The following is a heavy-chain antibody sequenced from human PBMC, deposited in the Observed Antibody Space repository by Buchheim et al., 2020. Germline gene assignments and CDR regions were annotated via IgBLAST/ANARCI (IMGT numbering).Heavy chain of an antibody. J-gene: IGHJ4*02. V-gene: IGHV3-30*03. CDR3: ARRRDGYRD. CDR1: GFTFSGYD. Sequence: QVQLVESGGGVVQPGRSLRLSCAASGFTFSGYDMHRVRQAPGKGLEWVAIISYDGSDKYYADSVKGRFTISRDNSKNTLYLQMSSLRAEDTAVYYCARRRDGYRDWGQGTL. D-gene: IGHD5-24*01. CDR2: ISYDGSDK.